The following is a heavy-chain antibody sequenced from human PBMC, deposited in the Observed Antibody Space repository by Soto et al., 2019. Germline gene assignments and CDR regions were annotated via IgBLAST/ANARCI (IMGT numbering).Heavy chain of an antibody. V-gene: IGHV1-69*13. J-gene: IGHJ5*02. CDR2: IIPIFGTA. Sequence: SVKVSCKASGGTFSSYAISWVRQAPGQGLEWMGGIIPIFGTANYAQKFQGRVTITADESTSTAYLEMNSLRAEDTAIYYCAKDYDFWSAYPTLRNRFDPWGQGTLVTVSS. CDR1: GGTFSSYA. CDR3: AKDYDFWSAYPTLRNRFDP. D-gene: IGHD3-3*01.